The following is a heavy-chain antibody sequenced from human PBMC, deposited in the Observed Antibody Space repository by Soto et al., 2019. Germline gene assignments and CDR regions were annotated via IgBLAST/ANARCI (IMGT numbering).Heavy chain of an antibody. Sequence: QVQLQESGPGLVKPSQTLSLTCTVSGGSINSGGYCWSRIRQHPGKGLDWIGCISYGGSTSYNPSLKRRVTISVDTSKNQFSLKLTSVTAADTAVYYCSRGILVWGQGALITVSS. D-gene: IGHD5-18*01. V-gene: IGHV4-31*03. CDR3: SRGILV. J-gene: IGHJ4*02. CDR2: ISYGGST. CDR1: GGSINSGGYC.